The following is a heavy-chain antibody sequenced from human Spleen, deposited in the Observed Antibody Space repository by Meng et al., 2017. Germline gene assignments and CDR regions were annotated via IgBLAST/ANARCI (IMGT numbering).Heavy chain of an antibody. CDR3: ARTRGSYPGY. CDR2: ISNSGRAI. D-gene: IGHD3-10*01. V-gene: IGHV3-11*01. J-gene: IGHJ4*02. CDR1: GFIFSDYY. Sequence: VQLLESGGGLVQPGGSLRLSCVASGFIFSDYYMSWIRQAPGKGLKWISYISNSGRAIYYADSVKGRFTISRDNAKNSLYLQMNSLRADDTAVYYCARTRGSYPGYWGQGTLVTVSS.